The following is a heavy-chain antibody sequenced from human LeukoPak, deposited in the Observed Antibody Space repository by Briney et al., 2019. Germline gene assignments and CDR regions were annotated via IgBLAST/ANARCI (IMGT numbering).Heavy chain of an antibody. V-gene: IGHV3-21*01. CDR1: GFTFSSYT. J-gene: IGHJ4*02. D-gene: IGHD3-10*01. Sequence: FSAASGFTFSSYTMNWVRLAPGKGLEWLSSISRSGGSIFYADSVKGRFTISRDNDKTTLYLQMNSLRAEDTAVYYCASELYFWGQGTLVTVSS. CDR2: ISRSGGSI. CDR3: ASELYF.